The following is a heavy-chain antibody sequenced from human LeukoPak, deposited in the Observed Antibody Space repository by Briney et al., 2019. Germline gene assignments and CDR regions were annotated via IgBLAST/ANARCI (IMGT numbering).Heavy chain of an antibody. J-gene: IGHJ4*02. Sequence: PGRSLRLSCAASGFTFSSYAMHWVRQAPGKGLEYVSAISSNGGSTYYANSVKGRFTISRDNSKNTLYLQMGSLRAEDMAVYYCARARAPRYGSGSYSDYWGQGTLVTVSS. CDR3: ARARAPRYGSGSYSDY. CDR2: ISSNGGST. D-gene: IGHD3-10*01. V-gene: IGHV3-64*01. CDR1: GFTFSSYA.